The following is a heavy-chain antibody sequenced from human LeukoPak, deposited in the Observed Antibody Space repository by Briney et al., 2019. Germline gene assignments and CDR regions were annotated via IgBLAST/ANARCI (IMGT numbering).Heavy chain of an antibody. CDR3: AREDVLLWFGELFGDAFDI. D-gene: IGHD3-10*01. CDR1: GGSISSSSYY. V-gene: IGHV4-39*07. CDR2: IYYSGST. J-gene: IGHJ3*02. Sequence: SETLSLTCTVSGGSISSSSYYWGWIRQPPGKGLEWIVSIYYSGSTYYNPSLKSRVTISVDTSKNQFSLKLSSVTAADTAVYYCAREDVLLWFGELFGDAFDIWGQGTMVTVSS.